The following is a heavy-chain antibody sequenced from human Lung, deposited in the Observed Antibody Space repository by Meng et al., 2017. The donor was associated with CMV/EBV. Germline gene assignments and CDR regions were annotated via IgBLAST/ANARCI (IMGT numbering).Heavy chain of an antibody. D-gene: IGHD6-6*01. CDR3: ASEGVAARPSPRGAKYFQH. CDR2: ISYDGSNK. J-gene: IGHJ1*01. Sequence: GGSLRLXCAASGFSISPYAMQWVRQAPGKGLEWVAVISYDGSNKYYADSVKGRFTISRDNSKNTLYLQMNSLRAEDTAVYYCASEGVAARPSPRGAKYFQHXGQGXLVTVSS. CDR1: GFSISPYA. V-gene: IGHV3-30*01.